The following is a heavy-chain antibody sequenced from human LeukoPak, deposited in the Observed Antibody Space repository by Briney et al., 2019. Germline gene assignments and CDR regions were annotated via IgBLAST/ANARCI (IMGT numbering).Heavy chain of an antibody. Sequence: SETLSLTCAVYGGSVSGYYRSWIRQPPGKGLEWIGEINHSGSTNYNPSLKSRVTISVDTSKNQFSLKLSSVTAADTAVYYCARLPYYYDSSGDYYFSFDYWGQGTLVTVSS. V-gene: IGHV4-34*01. J-gene: IGHJ4*02. CDR2: INHSGST. CDR1: GGSVSGYY. D-gene: IGHD3-22*01. CDR3: ARLPYYYDSSGDYYFSFDY.